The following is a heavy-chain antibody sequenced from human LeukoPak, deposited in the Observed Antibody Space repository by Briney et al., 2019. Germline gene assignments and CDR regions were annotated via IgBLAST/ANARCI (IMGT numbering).Heavy chain of an antibody. CDR1: GGSISSHY. D-gene: IGHD3-22*01. Sequence: SETLSLTCTVSGGSISSHYWSWIRQPPGKGLEWIGYIYYSGSTNYNPSLKSRVTISVDTSKNQFSLKLSSVTAADTAVYYCARTNPYYYDSSGYFDYWGQGTLVTVSS. CDR2: IYYSGST. CDR3: ARTNPYYYDSSGYFDY. V-gene: IGHV4-59*11. J-gene: IGHJ4*02.